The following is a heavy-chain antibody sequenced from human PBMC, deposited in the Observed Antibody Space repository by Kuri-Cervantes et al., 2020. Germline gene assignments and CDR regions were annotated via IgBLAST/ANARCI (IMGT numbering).Heavy chain of an antibody. CDR2: IYYSGST. D-gene: IGHD2-2*02. V-gene: IGHV4-30-4*01. CDR1: GGSISSGDYY. J-gene: IGHJ4*02. CDR3: ARELIPKYYFDY. Sequence: SETLSLTCTVSGGSISSGDYYWSWIRQPPGKGLEWIGYIYYSGSTYYSPSLKSRVTISVDTSKNQFSLKLSSVTAADTAVYYCARELIPKYYFDYWGQGTLVTVSS.